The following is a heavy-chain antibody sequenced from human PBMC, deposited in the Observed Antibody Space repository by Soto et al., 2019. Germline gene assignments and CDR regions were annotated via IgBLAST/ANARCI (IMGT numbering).Heavy chain of an antibody. CDR3: ARAGPNLPIKSSSSNAFDI. CDR1: GGSFSGYY. J-gene: IGHJ3*02. Sequence: SETLSLTCAVYGGSFSGYYWSWIRQPPGKGLEWIGEINRSGSTNYNPSLKSRFTKSVDTSKNQFYLKLSSVTAADTAVYYCARAGPNLPIKSSSSNAFDIWGQGTMVTVSS. D-gene: IGHD6-6*01. V-gene: IGHV4-34*01. CDR2: INRSGST.